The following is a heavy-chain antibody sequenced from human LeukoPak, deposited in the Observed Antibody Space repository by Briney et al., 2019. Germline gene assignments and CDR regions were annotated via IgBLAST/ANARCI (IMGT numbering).Heavy chain of an antibody. D-gene: IGHD5-18*01. Sequence: PGVSLRLSCAASGFRFSNYARSWIRQAPGKGLEWVSGISGSGGTTFYAYSVKGRFTISRDNSKSTLYLQINTLSAEDTAVYYCSKDRLVGYNYGEDPFEYWGRGTLVTVSS. CDR1: GFRFSNYA. CDR2: ISGSGGTT. CDR3: SKDRLVGYNYGEDPFEY. J-gene: IGHJ4*02. V-gene: IGHV3-23*01.